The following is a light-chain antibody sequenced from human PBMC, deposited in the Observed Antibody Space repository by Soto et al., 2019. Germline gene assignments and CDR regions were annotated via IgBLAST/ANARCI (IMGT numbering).Light chain of an antibody. CDR2: DAS. CDR1: QSVSSY. CDR3: QPRRTWRLT. V-gene: IGKV3-11*01. Sequence: EIVLTQSPATLSLSPGERATLSCRASQSVSSYLPWYQQKPGQPPSLLLYDASSRATGIPVRCSGSGSGTVLTLPISSLEPQDFAVYYCQPRRTWRLTFGGGTKVEIK. J-gene: IGKJ4*01.